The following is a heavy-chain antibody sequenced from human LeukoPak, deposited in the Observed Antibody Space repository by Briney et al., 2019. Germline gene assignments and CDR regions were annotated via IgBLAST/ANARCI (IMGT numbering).Heavy chain of an antibody. CDR3: AREEDGDNYNALDI. D-gene: IGHD5-24*01. CDR2: ISAYNGNT. CDR1: GYTFTSYG. V-gene: IGHV1-18*01. J-gene: IGHJ3*02. Sequence: ASVKVSCKASGYTFTSYGISWVRQAPGQGREWMGGISAYNGNTNCEQKLHHRVTLTTDTSTSTASLQLRSLRSDDTAVYYCAREEDGDNYNALDIWGPGTMGTLSS.